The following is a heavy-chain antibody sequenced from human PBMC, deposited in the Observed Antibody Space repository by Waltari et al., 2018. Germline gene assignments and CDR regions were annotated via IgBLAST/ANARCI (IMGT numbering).Heavy chain of an antibody. CDR3: ARAVAHDY. J-gene: IGHJ4*02. CDR2: INHSGST. V-gene: IGHV4-34*01. CDR1: GGSFSGYY. Sequence: QVQLQQWGAGLLKPSETLSLTCAVYGGSFSGYYWSWIRQPPGKGLEWIGEINHSGSTNYNPSLKSRVTISVDTSKNQFSLKLSSVTAAATAVYYCARAVAHDYWGQGTLVTVSS. D-gene: IGHD6-19*01.